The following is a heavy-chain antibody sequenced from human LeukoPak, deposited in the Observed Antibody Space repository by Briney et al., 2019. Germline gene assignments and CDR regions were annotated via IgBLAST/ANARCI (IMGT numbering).Heavy chain of an antibody. CDR3: AKGGASGWLFDY. Sequence: GRSLRLSCAASGFTFSGYGMHWVRQAPGKGREWVAVISYDGSNKYYADSVKGRFTISRDNSKNTLYLQMNSLRAEDTAVYYCAKGGASGWLFDYWGQGTLVTVSS. CDR1: GFTFSGYG. CDR2: ISYDGSNK. D-gene: IGHD6-19*01. V-gene: IGHV3-30*18. J-gene: IGHJ4*02.